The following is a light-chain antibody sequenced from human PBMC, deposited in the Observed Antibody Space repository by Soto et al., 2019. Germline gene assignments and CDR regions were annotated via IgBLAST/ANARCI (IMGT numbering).Light chain of an antibody. CDR2: EVS. CDR1: SSDIGGYNY. Sequence: QSALTQPASVSGSPGQSITISCTGTSSDIGGYNYVSWYQQHPRKAPKLMIYEVSNRPSGVSDRFSGSRSGNTASLTISGLQAEDESDYYCISYTSSSTWVFGGGTKVTVL. J-gene: IGLJ3*02. CDR3: ISYTSSSTWV. V-gene: IGLV2-14*01.